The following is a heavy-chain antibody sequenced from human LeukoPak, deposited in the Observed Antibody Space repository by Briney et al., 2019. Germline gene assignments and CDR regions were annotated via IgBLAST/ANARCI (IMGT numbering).Heavy chain of an antibody. Sequence: GGSLRLSCAASGFTFSNYAMSWVRQAPGKGLEWVSAISGSGESTYYADSVKGRFTISRDNSKSTLYLQMNTVRADDTAVYYCAKASYGSGSYYTSLADWGQGTLVTVSS. J-gene: IGHJ4*02. CDR3: AKASYGSGSYYTSLAD. CDR2: ISGSGEST. D-gene: IGHD3-10*01. CDR1: GFTFSNYA. V-gene: IGHV3-23*01.